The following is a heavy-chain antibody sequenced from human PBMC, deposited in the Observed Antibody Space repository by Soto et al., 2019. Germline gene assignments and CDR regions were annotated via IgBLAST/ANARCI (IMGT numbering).Heavy chain of an antibody. D-gene: IGHD4-17*01. CDR3: ARSTNGAVPDSINI. J-gene: IGHJ1*01. V-gene: IGHV3-30-3*01. Sequence: GGSLRLSCEGSGFTFSHFAMHWVRQAPGGGLEWVAVISRDGSSTYYGDSVKGRFTVSRDNAKNSVFLSMTSLRADDTAVFYCARSTNGAVPDSINIWGQGTLVTVSS. CDR2: ISRDGSST. CDR1: GFTFSHFA.